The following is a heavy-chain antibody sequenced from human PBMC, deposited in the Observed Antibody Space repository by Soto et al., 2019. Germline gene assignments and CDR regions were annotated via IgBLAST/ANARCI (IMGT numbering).Heavy chain of an antibody. CDR1: GGSISSSSYY. V-gene: IGHV4-39*01. Sequence: SETLSLTCTVSGGSISSSSYYWGWIRQPPGKGLEWIGSIYYSGSTYYNPSLKSRVTISVDTSKNQFSLKLSSVTAADTAVYYCARGLTKALSIDYWGQGTLVIVSS. CDR3: ARGLTKALSIDY. D-gene: IGHD3-16*02. J-gene: IGHJ4*02. CDR2: IYYSGST.